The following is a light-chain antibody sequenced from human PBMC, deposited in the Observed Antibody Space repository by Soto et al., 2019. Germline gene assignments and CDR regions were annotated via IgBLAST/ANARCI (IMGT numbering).Light chain of an antibody. J-gene: IGLJ1*01. V-gene: IGLV2-14*01. CDR1: SSDIGGYNF. CDR2: AVS. CDR3: YSYTSSSTNV. Sequence: QSVLTQPASVSGSPGQSITISCTGTSSDIGGYNFVSWYQHHPGKAPKLMIFAVSNRPSGVSNRFSGSKSGNTASLTISGLQPEDEADYFCYSYTSSSTNVFGSGTKLTV.